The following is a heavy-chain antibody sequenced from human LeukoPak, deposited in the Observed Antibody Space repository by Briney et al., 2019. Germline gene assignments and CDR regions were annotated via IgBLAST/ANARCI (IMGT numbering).Heavy chain of an antibody. D-gene: IGHD6-19*01. V-gene: IGHV4-30-4*01. CDR2: IYYSGST. J-gene: IGHJ4*02. CDR1: GGSISSGDYY. Sequence: SETLSLTCTVSGGSISSGDYYWSWIRQPPGKGLEWIGYIYYSGSTYYNPSLKSRVTISVDTSKNQFSLKLSSVTAADTAVYYCASSSGWTLYYFDYWGQGTLVTVSS. CDR3: ASSSGWTLYYFDY.